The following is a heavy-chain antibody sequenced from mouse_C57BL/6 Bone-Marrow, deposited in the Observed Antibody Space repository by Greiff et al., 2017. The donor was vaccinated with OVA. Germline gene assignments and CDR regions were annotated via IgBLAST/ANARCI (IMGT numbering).Heavy chain of an antibody. CDR2: LTYSGIIT. D-gene: IGHD3-3*01. V-gene: IGHV5-16*01. CDR3: ARGGWDWYFDV. Sequence: EVKLMESEGGLVQPGSSMKLSCTASGFTFSDYYMAWVRQVPEKGLECVSTLTYSGIITSYLDSLKRRFIISRDNAKNILYLQMSSLKSEDTATYYCARGGWDWYFDVWGTGTTVTVSS. CDR1: GFTFSDYY. J-gene: IGHJ1*03.